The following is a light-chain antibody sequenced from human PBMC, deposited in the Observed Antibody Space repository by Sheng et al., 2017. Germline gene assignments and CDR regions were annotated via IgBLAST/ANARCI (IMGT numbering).Light chain of an antibody. J-gene: IGKJ1*01. CDR1: QTVGHNY. CDR2: GAS. CDR3: QQYNNWPPTWT. Sequence: EVVLTQSPGTLSLSPGERATLSCRASQTVGHNYLAWHQQKPGQAPRIVISGASSRATGIPDRFSGSGSGTDFTLTISRLEPEDFAVYYCQQYNNWPPTWTVGQGTKVEIK. V-gene: IGKV3-20*01.